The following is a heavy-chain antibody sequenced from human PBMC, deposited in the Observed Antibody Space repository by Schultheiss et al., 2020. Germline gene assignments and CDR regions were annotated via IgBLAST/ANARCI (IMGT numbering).Heavy chain of an antibody. CDR2: INPNSGGT. J-gene: IGHJ4*02. D-gene: IGHD6-6*01. V-gene: IGHV1-2*02. CDR3: ARDKYSSSGGDY. CDR1: GYTLSSYG. Sequence: GESLKISCKASGYTLSSYGISWVRQAPGQGLEWVGWINPNSGGTNYAQKFQGRVTMTRDTSISTAYMELNRLRSDDTAVYYCARDKYSSSGGDYWGQGTLVTVSS.